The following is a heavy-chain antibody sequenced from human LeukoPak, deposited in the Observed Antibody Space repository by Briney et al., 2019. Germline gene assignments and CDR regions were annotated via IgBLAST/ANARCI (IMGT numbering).Heavy chain of an antibody. CDR3: TRAALGYCSSTSCSHGMDV. Sequence: GGSLRLSCTASGFTFGDYAMSWFRQAPGKGLEWVGFIRSKAYGGTTEYAASVKGRFTISRDDSKSIAYLQMNSLKTEDTAVYYCTRAALGYCSSTSCSHGMDVWGQGTTVTVSS. J-gene: IGHJ6*02. CDR2: IRSKAYGGTT. V-gene: IGHV3-49*03. D-gene: IGHD2-2*01. CDR1: GFTFGDYA.